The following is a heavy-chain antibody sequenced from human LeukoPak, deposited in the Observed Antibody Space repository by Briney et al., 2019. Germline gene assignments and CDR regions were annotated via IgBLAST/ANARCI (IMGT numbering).Heavy chain of an antibody. CDR2: IYYSGST. D-gene: IGHD2-2*01. CDR3: ARGGVVPAAYYYYMDV. J-gene: IGHJ6*03. V-gene: IGHV4-59*01. CDR1: GGSISSYY. Sequence: SETLSLTCTVFGGSISSYYWSWIRQPPGKGLEWIGYIYYSGSTNDNPSLKSRVTIPVDTSKNQFSLKLSSVTAADTAVYYCARGGVVPAAYYYYMDVWGKGTTVTVSS.